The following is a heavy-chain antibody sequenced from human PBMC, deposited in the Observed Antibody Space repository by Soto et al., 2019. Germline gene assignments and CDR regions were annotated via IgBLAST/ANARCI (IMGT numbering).Heavy chain of an antibody. V-gene: IGHV4-59*01. D-gene: IGHD4-17*01. J-gene: IGHJ4*02. CDR3: AIVYGDYLDY. CDR1: GGSISSYY. CDR2: IYYSGST. Sequence: QVQLQESGPGLVKPSETLSLTCTVSGGSISSYYWSWIRQPPGKGLEWIGYIYYSGSTNYNPSLKSRVTISVDTSKNQFSLKLSSVTAADTAVYYCAIVYGDYLDYRGQGTLVTVSS.